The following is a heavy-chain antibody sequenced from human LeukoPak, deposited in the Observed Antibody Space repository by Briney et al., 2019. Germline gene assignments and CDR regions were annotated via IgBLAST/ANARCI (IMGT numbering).Heavy chain of an antibody. D-gene: IGHD2-15*01. CDR3: ARGISAVVPRAFDV. CDR1: GFTFNNYS. CDR2: IGSSSLII. Sequence: GGSLRLSCAASGFTFNNYSVNWVRQAPGRGLEWISYIGSSSLIIYYADSVKGRFTISRENAKNTLYLQLNSLRAEDTAVYFCARGISAVVPRAFDVWGQGTLVTVSS. V-gene: IGHV3-48*04. J-gene: IGHJ3*01.